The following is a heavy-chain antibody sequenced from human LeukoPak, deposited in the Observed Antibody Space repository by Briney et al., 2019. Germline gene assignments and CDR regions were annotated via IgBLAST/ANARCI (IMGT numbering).Heavy chain of an antibody. CDR3: ARAPLGYCSSTSCFPNWFDP. V-gene: IGHV4-59*01. D-gene: IGHD2-2*01. CDR2: NYYSGST. CDR1: GGSISSYY. J-gene: IGHJ5*02. Sequence: SETLSLTCTVSGGSISSYYWSWIRQPPGKGLEWIGYNYYSGSTNYNPSLRSRVTISVDTSKNQFSLKLSSVTAADTAVYYCARAPLGYCSSTSCFPNWFDPWGQGTLVTVSS.